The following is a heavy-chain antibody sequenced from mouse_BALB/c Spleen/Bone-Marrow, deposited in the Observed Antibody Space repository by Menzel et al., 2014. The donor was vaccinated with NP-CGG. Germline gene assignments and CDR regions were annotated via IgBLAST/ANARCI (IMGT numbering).Heavy chain of an antibody. CDR2: INPDSYTI. CDR1: GFDFXGFW. J-gene: IGHJ3*01. Sequence: EVKLVESGGGLVQPGGSLKLSCAASGFDFXGFWMGWVRQAPGKGLEWIGEINPDSYTINYTPSLKDRFIISRDNAKNTLYLQMNKVRSEDTALYYCARLGYYGGFAYWGQGTLVTVSA. CDR3: ARLGYYGGFAY. V-gene: IGHV4-1*02. D-gene: IGHD2-3*01.